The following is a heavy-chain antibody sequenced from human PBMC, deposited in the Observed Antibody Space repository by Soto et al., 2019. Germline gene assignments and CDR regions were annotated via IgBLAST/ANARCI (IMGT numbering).Heavy chain of an antibody. V-gene: IGHV4-31*03. J-gene: IGHJ4*02. CDR3: ARGGMGGNDY. D-gene: IGHD3-16*01. CDR1: GGSISSGGYY. CDR2: IYYSGST. Sequence: SETLSLTCTVSGGSISSGGYYWSWIRQHPGKGLEWIGYIYYSGSTYYNPSLKSRVTISVDTSKNQFSLKLSSVTAADTAVYYCARGGMGGNDYWGQGTLVTVSS.